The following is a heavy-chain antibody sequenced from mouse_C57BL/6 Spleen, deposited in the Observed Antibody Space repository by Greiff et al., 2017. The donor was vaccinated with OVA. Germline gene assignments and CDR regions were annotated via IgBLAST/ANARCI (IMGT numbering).Heavy chain of an antibody. D-gene: IGHD3-3*01. V-gene: IGHV1-50*01. CDR2: IDPSDSYT. Sequence: QVQLQQPGAELVKPGASVKLSCKASGYTFTSYWMQWVKQRPGQGLEWIGEIDPSDSYTNYNQKFKGKATLTVDTSSSTAYMQLSSLTSEDSAVYYCARWDSSNYFDYWGQGTTLTVSS. J-gene: IGHJ2*01. CDR3: ARWDSSNYFDY. CDR1: GYTFTSYW.